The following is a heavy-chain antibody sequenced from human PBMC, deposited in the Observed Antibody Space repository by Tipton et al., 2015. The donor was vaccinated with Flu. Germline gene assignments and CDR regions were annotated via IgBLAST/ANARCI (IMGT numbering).Heavy chain of an antibody. Sequence: SLRLSCAASGFSFRSYGMHWVRQAPGKGLEWEAGILYDGSKKYNADSVKGRFTISRDNSKNTLYLQMNSLRVQDTAVYYCARDRMVVVAPSQSSFAPWVQGSLVSVSS. J-gene: IGHJ5*02. V-gene: IGHV3-33*01. CDR3: ARDRMVVVAPSQSSFAP. D-gene: IGHD2-15*01. CDR1: GFSFRSYG. CDR2: ILYDGSKK.